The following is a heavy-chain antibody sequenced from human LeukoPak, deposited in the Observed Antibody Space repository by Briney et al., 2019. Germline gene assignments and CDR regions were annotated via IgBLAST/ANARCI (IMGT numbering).Heavy chain of an antibody. CDR2: ISSSGSTI. J-gene: IGHJ4*02. CDR3: AKGLRTRSERLPAAISEVY. Sequence: PGGSLRLSCAASGFTFSDYYMSWIRQAPGKGLEWVSYISSSGSTIHYADSVKGRFTISRDNSKNTLYLQMNSLRAEDTAVYYCAKGLRTRSERLPAAISEVYWGQGTLVTVSS. CDR1: GFTFSDYY. V-gene: IGHV3-11*01. D-gene: IGHD2-2*02.